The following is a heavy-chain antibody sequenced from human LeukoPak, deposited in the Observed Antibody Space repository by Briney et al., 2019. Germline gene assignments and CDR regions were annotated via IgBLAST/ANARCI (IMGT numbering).Heavy chain of an antibody. J-gene: IGHJ4*02. CDR1: GGSISNYY. Sequence: SETLSLTCTVSGGSISNYYWSWIRQPPGKGLEWIGFVDYTGSTNYSPSLKSRVTISVDTSKNQFSLKLSSVTAADTAVYYCARIIVGATFDYWGQGTLVTVSS. CDR3: ARIIVGATFDY. V-gene: IGHV4-59*08. CDR2: VDYTGST. D-gene: IGHD1-26*01.